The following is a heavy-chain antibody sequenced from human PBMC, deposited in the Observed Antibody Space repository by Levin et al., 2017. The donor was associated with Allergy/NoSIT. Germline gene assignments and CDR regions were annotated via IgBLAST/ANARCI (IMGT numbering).Heavy chain of an antibody. Sequence: EASVKVSCKASGYTFTGYYMHWVRQAPGQGLEWMGWINPNSGGTNYAQKFQGRVTMTRDTSISTAYMELSRLRSDDTAVYYCAREALYDSSGYYYDYWGQGTLVTVSS. D-gene: IGHD3-22*01. V-gene: IGHV1-2*02. CDR3: AREALYDSSGYYYDY. CDR1: GYTFTGYY. CDR2: INPNSGGT. J-gene: IGHJ4*02.